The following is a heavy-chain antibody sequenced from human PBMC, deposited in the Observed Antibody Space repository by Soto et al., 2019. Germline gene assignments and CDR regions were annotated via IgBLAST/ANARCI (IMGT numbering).Heavy chain of an antibody. CDR2: ISSTTNYI. CDR1: GFTFTRYS. Sequence: LRLSCAASGFTFTRYSMNWVRQAPGKGLEWVSSISSTTNYIYYGDSMKGRFTIARDNAKNSLYLEMNSLRAEDTAVYYCARESEDLTSNFDYWGQGTLVTVSS. V-gene: IGHV3-21*06. CDR3: ARESEDLTSNFDY. J-gene: IGHJ4*02.